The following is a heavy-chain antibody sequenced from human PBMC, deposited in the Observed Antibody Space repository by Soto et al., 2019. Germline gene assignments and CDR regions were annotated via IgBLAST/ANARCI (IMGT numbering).Heavy chain of an antibody. Sequence: QVQLQQWGAGLLMPSETLSLTCAVYGGSFSGYYWTWIRQPPGTGLEWIGEINHSGSTNYNPSLKXXVTISVDTSKNQFSLKLTSVTAADTAVYYCARDKITGLFDYWGQGTLVTVSS. J-gene: IGHJ4*02. CDR1: GGSFSGYY. D-gene: IGHD2-8*02. CDR3: ARDKITGLFDY. V-gene: IGHV4-34*01. CDR2: INHSGST.